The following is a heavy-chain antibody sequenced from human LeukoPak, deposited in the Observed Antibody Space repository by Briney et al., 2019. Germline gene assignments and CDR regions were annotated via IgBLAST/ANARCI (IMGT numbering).Heavy chain of an antibody. CDR1: GGSFSGYY. CDR3: ASSSGWPWVFDP. Sequence: PSETLSLTCAVYGGSFSGYYWSWIRQPPRKGLEWIGEINHSGSTNYNPSLKSRVSISVDTSRNQFSLELSSVTAADTAVYYCASSSGWPWVFDPWGQGTLVTVSS. V-gene: IGHV4-34*01. CDR2: INHSGST. J-gene: IGHJ5*02. D-gene: IGHD6-19*01.